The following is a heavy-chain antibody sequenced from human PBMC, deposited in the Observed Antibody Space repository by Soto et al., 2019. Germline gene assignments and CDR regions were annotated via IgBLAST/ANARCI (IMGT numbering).Heavy chain of an antibody. CDR3: ARDHEPAAPFYYYYGMDV. CDR1: GFTFSSYE. D-gene: IGHD2-2*01. V-gene: IGHV3-48*03. CDR2: ISSSGSTI. J-gene: IGHJ6*02. Sequence: GSLILSCAASGFTFSSYEMNWVRQAPGKGLEWVSYISSSGSTIYYADSVKGRFTISRDNAKNSLYLQMNSLRAEDTAVYYCARDHEPAAPFYYYYGMDVWGQGTTVTVSS.